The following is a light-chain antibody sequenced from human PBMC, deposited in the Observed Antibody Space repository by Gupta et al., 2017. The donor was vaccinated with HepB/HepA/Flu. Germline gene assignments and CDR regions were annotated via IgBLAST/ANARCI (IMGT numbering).Light chain of an antibody. CDR2: GAS. V-gene: IGKV3-20*01. Sequence: ENVLTQSPVTLSLSPGERASISCRASQSVSQNYLAWYQQKPGQAPRLLIYGASRRATGIPDRFSGSGSGTXFTLTIXRLEPEDFAVYYCQQDGSLPGSFGXGTKVEIK. CDR3: QQDGSLPGS. CDR1: QSVSQNY. J-gene: IGKJ1*01.